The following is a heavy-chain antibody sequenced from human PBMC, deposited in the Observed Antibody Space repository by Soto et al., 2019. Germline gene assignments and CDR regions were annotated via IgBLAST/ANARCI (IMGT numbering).Heavy chain of an antibody. D-gene: IGHD5-12*01. CDR3: ARSGVREMATITISMDV. V-gene: IGHV4-39*01. J-gene: IGHJ6*02. Sequence: QLQLQESGPGLVKPSETLSLTCTVSGGSISSSSYYWGWIRQPPGKGLEWIGSIYYSGSTYYNPSLKSRVTISVDTSKNQFSLKLSSVTAADTAVYYCARSGVREMATITISMDVWGQGTTVTVSS. CDR1: GGSISSSSYY. CDR2: IYYSGST.